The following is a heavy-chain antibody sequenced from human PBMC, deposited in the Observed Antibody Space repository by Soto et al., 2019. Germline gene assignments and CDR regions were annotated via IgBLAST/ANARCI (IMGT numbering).Heavy chain of an antibody. CDR3: ARDSGHKAWFDP. CDR2: ISSSSSYI. V-gene: IGHV3-21*01. Sequence: GGSLGLSCAASGFTFSSYSMNWVRQAPGKGLEWVSSISSSSSYIYYADSVKGRFTISRDNAKNSLYLQMNSLRAEDTAVYYCARDSGHKAWFDPWGQGTLVTVSS. CDR1: GFTFSSYS. J-gene: IGHJ5*02.